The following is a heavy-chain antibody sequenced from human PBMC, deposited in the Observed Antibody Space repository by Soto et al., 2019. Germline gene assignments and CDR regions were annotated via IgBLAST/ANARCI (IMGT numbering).Heavy chain of an antibody. D-gene: IGHD3-22*01. CDR2: INAGNGNT. CDR3: ARSSYYYDSSGYYYYYYGMDV. V-gene: IGHV1-3*01. Sequence: KASLASVKVSCKASGYTFTSYAMHWVRQAPGQRLEWMGWINAGNGNTKYSQKFQGRVTITRDTSASTAYMELSSLRSEDTAVYYCARSSYYYDSSGYYYYYYGMDVWGQGTTVTVSS. CDR1: GYTFTSYA. J-gene: IGHJ6*02.